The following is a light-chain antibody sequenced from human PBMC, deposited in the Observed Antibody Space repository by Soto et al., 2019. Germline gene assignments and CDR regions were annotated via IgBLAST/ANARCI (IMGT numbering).Light chain of an antibody. CDR2: AAS. V-gene: IGKV1-39*01. J-gene: IGKJ2*01. CDR3: QQYYSFPYT. CDR1: QSIGYY. Sequence: DIQMTQSPSSLSASVGDRLTIACRASQSIGYYLNWYQQKPGKAPQLLIYAASNLQSGVPSRFSGSGSGTDFTLTISCLQSEDFATYYCQQYYSFPYTFGQGTKLEIK.